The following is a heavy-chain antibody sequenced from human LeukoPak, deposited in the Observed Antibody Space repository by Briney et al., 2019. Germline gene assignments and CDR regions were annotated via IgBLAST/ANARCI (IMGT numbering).Heavy chain of an antibody. J-gene: IGHJ5*02. CDR2: IYYSGST. CDR3: ARGDCSGGSCYSRRVKSNWFDP. D-gene: IGHD2-15*01. V-gene: IGHV4-61*01. Sequence: SETLSLTCTVSGGSISSSSYYWSWIRQPPGKGLEWIGYIYYSGSTNYNPSLKSRVTISVDTSKNQFSLKLSSVTAADAAVYYCARGDCSGGSCYSRRVKSNWFDPWGQGTLVTVSS. CDR1: GGSISSSSYY.